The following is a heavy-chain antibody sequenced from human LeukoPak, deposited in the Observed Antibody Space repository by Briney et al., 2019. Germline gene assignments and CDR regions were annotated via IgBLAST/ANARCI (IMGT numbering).Heavy chain of an antibody. V-gene: IGHV1-2*02. D-gene: IGHD6-13*01. J-gene: IGHJ4*02. CDR2: IYPNSGGT. Sequence: GASVKVSCKASAYTFTGYYMHWVRQAPGQGLEWMGWIYPNSGGTNYAQKFQGRVTMTRDTSISTAYMELSRLRSEDMAVYYCARDRLDHDGYSSSWYFFDYWGQGTLVTVSS. CDR3: ARDRLDHDGYSSSWYFFDY. CDR1: AYTFTGYY.